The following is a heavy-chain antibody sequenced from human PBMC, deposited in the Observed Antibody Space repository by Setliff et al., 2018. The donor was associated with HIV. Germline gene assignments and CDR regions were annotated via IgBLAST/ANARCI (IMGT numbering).Heavy chain of an antibody. CDR1: GGTFSSYA. CDR2: IIPIFGTT. Sequence: SVKVSCKASGGTFSSYAISWVRQAPGQGLEWMGGIIPIFGTTNYAQKFQGRVTMTRDTSTAYMELSSLRSEDTALYYCAGSILTGYYTFGADYWGQGTLVTVSS. V-gene: IGHV1-69*05. CDR3: AGSILTGYYTFGADY. J-gene: IGHJ4*02. D-gene: IGHD3-9*01.